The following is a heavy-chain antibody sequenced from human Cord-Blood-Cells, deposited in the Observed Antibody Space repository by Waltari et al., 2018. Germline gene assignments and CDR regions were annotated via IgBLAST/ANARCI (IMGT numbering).Heavy chain of an antibody. CDR2: INPSGGST. D-gene: IGHD6-19*01. Sequence: QVQLVQSGDEVKKPGASVKGSCKASGYTFPSNYMHWVRQAPGQGLEGMGIINPSGGSTSYAQKFQGRVTMTRDTSTSTVYMELSSLRSEDTAVYYCARDIGSSGWYYWGQGTLVTVSS. V-gene: IGHV1-46*01. CDR1: GYTFPSNY. J-gene: IGHJ4*02. CDR3: ARDIGSSGWYY.